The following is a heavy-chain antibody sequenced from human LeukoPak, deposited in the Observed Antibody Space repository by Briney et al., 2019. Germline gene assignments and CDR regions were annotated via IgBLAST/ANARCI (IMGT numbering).Heavy chain of an antibody. D-gene: IGHD6-13*01. V-gene: IGHV3-7*05. Sequence: GGSLRLSCAASGFTFSNYWMSWVRQAPGKGLEWVANIKQDGSEKFYVDSLKGRFTISRDNARNSLYLQMNSLRGDDAAIYYCARDWGAAGLWDYWGQGTLVTVSS. CDR3: ARDWGAAGLWDY. CDR1: GFTFSNYW. CDR2: IKQDGSEK. J-gene: IGHJ4*02.